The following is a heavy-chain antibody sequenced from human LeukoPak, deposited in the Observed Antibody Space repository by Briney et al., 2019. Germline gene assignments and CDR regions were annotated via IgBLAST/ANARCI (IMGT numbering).Heavy chain of an antibody. V-gene: IGHV3-23*01. CDR2: VSGSGGVT. CDR3: AAFLAIVTARDSLYFQH. D-gene: IGHD3-3*02. Sequence: GGSLRLSCAASGFTSGIYAVSWVRQAPGKGLEWVSGVSGSGGVTYHADSVKGRFTISRDNSKNTLHLQMNSLRAEDTAVYYCAAFLAIVTARDSLYFQHWGQGTLVTVSS. J-gene: IGHJ1*01. CDR1: GFTSGIYA.